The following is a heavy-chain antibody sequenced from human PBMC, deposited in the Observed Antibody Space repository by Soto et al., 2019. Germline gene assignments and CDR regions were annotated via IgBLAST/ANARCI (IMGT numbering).Heavy chain of an antibody. V-gene: IGHV2-5*01. J-gene: IGHJ4*02. CDR2: IYWNYDK. CDR3: AHRLVSRGSFDY. Sequence: QITLKESGPSLVKPTQTLTLTCTLSGFSLTTSGGGVGWIRQHPGKAPVWLALIYWNYDKRYSPSLQSRLTITNDTSKNQVVLTLTNMDPVDTATYYCAHRLVSRGSFDYWGQGSLVTVSS. CDR1: GFSLTTSGGG. D-gene: IGHD6-6*01.